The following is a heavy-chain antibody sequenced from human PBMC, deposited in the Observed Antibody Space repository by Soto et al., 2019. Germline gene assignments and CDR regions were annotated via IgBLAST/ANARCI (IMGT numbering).Heavy chain of an antibody. D-gene: IGHD6-13*01. CDR2: IIPIFGTA. Sequence: QVQLVQSGAEVKKPGSSVKVSCKASGGTFSSYAISWVRQAPGQGLEWMGGIIPIFGTANYAQKFQGRVTIPGDKSTSTAYMELSSLRSEDTAVYYCARVPGIAAAGPNWFGPWGQGTLVTVSS. CDR3: ARVPGIAAAGPNWFGP. V-gene: IGHV1-69*06. J-gene: IGHJ5*02. CDR1: GGTFSSYA.